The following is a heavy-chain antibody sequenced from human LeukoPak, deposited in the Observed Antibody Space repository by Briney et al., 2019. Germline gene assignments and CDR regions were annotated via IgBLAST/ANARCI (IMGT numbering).Heavy chain of an antibody. V-gene: IGHV1-3*01. D-gene: IGHD6-13*01. Sequence: ASVKVSCKASGYTFTSYAMHWVRQAPGQRLEWMGWINAGNGNTKYSQKFQGRVTITRDTSASTAYMELSSLRSEDTAVYYCARGKGSSSWYVAPYNWFDPWGLGTLVTVSS. CDR3: ARGKGSSSWYVAPYNWFDP. CDR2: INAGNGNT. CDR1: GYTFTSYA. J-gene: IGHJ5*02.